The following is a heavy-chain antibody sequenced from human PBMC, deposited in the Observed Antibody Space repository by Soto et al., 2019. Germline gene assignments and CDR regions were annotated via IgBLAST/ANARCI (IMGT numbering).Heavy chain of an antibody. CDR1: GGSISSYY. CDR2: IYYSGST. Sequence: PSETLSLTCTVSGGSISSYYWSWIRQPPGKGLEWIGYIYYSGSTNYNPSLKSRVTISVDTSKNQFSLKLSSVTAADTAVYYCARDSPLDAFDIWGQGTMVTVSS. CDR3: ARDSPLDAFDI. V-gene: IGHV4-59*01. J-gene: IGHJ3*02.